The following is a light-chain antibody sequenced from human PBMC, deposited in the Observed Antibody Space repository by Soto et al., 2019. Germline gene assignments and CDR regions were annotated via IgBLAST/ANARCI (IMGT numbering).Light chain of an antibody. CDR3: SSATNPLG. J-gene: IGLJ2*01. Sequence: QLVLTQPASVSGSPGQSITISCTGTISDIGGYNYVGWYQHHPGKATKLLIYDVTNRPSGVSARFSGSKSGNTASLSISGLQAEDEAHYFCSSATNPLGFGGGTQLTVL. CDR2: DVT. V-gene: IGLV2-14*01. CDR1: ISDIGGYNY.